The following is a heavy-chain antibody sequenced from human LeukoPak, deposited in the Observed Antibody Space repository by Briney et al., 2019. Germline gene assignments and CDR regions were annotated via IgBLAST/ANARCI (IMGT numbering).Heavy chain of an antibody. CDR2: ISYDGSNK. V-gene: IGHV3-30*03. D-gene: IGHD1-26*01. CDR1: GFTFSSYG. Sequence: GGSLRLSCAASGFTFSSYGMHWVRQAPGKGLEWVAVISYDGSNKYYADSVKGRFTISRDNSKNTLYLQMNSLRAEDTAVYYCARVVGAIHDYWGQGTLVTVSS. CDR3: ARVVGAIHDY. J-gene: IGHJ4*02.